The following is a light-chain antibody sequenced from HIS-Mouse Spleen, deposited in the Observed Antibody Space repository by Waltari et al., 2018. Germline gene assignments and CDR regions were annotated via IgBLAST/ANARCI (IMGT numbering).Light chain of an antibody. V-gene: IGKV1-9*01. Sequence: DIQLTQSPSFLSASVGDRVTITCRASQGIRSYLAWYQQKPGKGPKLLIYAASTLQSGVPSRFSGSGSGTEFTLTISSLQPEDFATYYCQQLNSYPPTFGQGTKVEIK. J-gene: IGKJ1*01. CDR3: QQLNSYPPT. CDR1: QGIRSY. CDR2: AAS.